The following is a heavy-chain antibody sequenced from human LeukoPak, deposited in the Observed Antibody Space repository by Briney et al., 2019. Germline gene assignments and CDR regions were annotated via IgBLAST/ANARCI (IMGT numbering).Heavy chain of an antibody. V-gene: IGHV3-48*01. CDR2: ISSSSSTI. J-gene: IGHJ4*02. Sequence: VSYISSSSSTIYYADSVKGRVTISRDNAKNSLYLQMNSLRAEDTAVYYCARGGYYDSSGYFDYWGQGTLVTVSS. D-gene: IGHD3-22*01. CDR3: ARGGYYDSSGYFDY.